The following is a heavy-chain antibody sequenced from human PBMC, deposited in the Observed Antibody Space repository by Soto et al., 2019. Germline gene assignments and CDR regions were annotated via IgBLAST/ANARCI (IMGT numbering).Heavy chain of an antibody. CDR2: IDYLEIT. D-gene: IGHD3-16*01. CDR3: ARSRTRGIWYFDL. CDR1: YGSTSSHY. V-gene: IGHV4-59*11. Sequence: QVQLQESGPGLVKPSETLFLTCNVSYGSTSSHYWSWIRQPPGKGLEWIGYIDYLEITNYNPSLKSRVNISVDKPKNQFSLKLNSVTAADTAVYYCARSRTRGIWYFDLWGRGTLVTVSS. J-gene: IGHJ2*01.